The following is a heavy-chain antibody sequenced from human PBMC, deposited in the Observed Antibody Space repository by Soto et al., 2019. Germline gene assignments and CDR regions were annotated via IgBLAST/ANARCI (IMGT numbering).Heavy chain of an antibody. CDR1: GFTFTSYA. CDR3: AKNLLAAAGPFDY. J-gene: IGHJ4*02. Sequence: GGSLRLSCAASGFTFTSYAMGWVRQAPGKGLEFVSGISGGGNTYFADSVKGRFTISRDNSKNTLYLQMNSLRDGDTAVYFCAKNLLAAAGPFDYWGQGTLVTVS. V-gene: IGHV3-23*01. D-gene: IGHD6-13*01. CDR2: ISGGGNT.